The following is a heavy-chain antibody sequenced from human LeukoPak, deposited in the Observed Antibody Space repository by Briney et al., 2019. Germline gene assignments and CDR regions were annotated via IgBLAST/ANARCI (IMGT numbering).Heavy chain of an antibody. CDR3: ARDHGYSSSLSN. D-gene: IGHD6-13*01. CDR1: GFTFSSYS. V-gene: IGHV3-21*01. Sequence: KSGGSLRLSCAASGFTFSSYSMDWVRQAPGKGLEWVSSISSSSSYIYYADSVKGRFTISRDNAKNSLYLQMNSLRAEDTAVYYCARDHGYSSSLSNWGQGALVTVSS. J-gene: IGHJ4*02. CDR2: ISSSSSYI.